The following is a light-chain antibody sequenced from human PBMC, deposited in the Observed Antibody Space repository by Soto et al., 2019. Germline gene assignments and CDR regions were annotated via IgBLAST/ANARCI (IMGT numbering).Light chain of an antibody. Sequence: EIVLTQSPGTLSLSPGERATLSCRASQSVSSSYLAWYQQKPGQAPRHLIYGASRRATGIPDRFSGRGSGTGFLLTISRLEPEDFAVYYCQQYGSSPPWTFGQGTKVEI. CDR3: QQYGSSPPWT. CDR2: GAS. V-gene: IGKV3-20*01. J-gene: IGKJ1*01. CDR1: QSVSSSY.